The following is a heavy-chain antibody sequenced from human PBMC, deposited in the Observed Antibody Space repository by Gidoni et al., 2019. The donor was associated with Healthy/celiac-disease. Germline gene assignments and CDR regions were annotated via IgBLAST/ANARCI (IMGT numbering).Heavy chain of an antibody. V-gene: IGHV4-39*01. CDR2: IYYSGRT. CDR1: GGSISSSRYY. CDR3: AGHYYDSSGYPQNWFDP. J-gene: IGHJ5*02. Sequence: QLQLQESGPGLVKPSETLSLTCTVPGGSISSSRYYWGWIRQPPGKGLEWIGSIYYSGRTYYNPSLKSRVTISVDPSTNQFSLKLSSVTAADTAVYYFAGHYYDSSGYPQNWFDPWGQGTLVTVSS. D-gene: IGHD3-22*01.